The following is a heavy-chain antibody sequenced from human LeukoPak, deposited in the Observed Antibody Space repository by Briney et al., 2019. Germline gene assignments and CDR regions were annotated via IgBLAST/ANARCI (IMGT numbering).Heavy chain of an antibody. J-gene: IGHJ4*02. Sequence: SETLSLTCTVSGGSISSSSYYWSWIRQPPGKGLEWIGEINHSGSTNYNPSLKSRVTISVDTSKNQFSLKLSSVTAADTAVYYCAREGAFEYSSSSRYYGSGSYYIYFDYWGQGTLVTVSS. CDR2: INHSGST. CDR3: AREGAFEYSSSSRYYGSGSYYIYFDY. V-gene: IGHV4-39*07. D-gene: IGHD3-10*01. CDR1: GGSISSSSYY.